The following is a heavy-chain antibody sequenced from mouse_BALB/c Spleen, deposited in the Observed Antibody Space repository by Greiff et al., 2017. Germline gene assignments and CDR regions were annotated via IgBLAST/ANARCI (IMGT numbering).Heavy chain of an antibody. D-gene: IGHD2-10*02. Sequence: EVKLVESGGGLVQPKGSLKLSCAASGFTFNTYAMNWVRQAPGKGLEWVARIRSKSNNYATYYADSVKDRFTISRDDSQSMLYLQMNNLKTEDTAMYYCVRSGLVWYLFAYWGQGTLVTVSA. J-gene: IGHJ3*01. CDR2: IRSKSNNYAT. CDR3: VRSGLVWYLFAY. V-gene: IGHV10-1*02. CDR1: GFTFNTYA.